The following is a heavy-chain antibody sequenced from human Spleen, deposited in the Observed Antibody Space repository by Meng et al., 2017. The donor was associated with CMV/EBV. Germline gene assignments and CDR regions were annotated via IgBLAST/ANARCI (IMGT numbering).Heavy chain of an antibody. CDR1: GFTFGAST. CDR3: TRHEDAGFDP. V-gene: IGHV3-73*01. CDR2: VRSRPNNYAT. J-gene: IGHJ5*02. Sequence: CAASGFTFGASTLHWVRQASGKGLEWVGRVRSRPNNYATAFAASVKGRFTISRDDSKNTAYLQMNDLKTEDTAVYFCTRHEDAGFDPWGQGTLVTVSS.